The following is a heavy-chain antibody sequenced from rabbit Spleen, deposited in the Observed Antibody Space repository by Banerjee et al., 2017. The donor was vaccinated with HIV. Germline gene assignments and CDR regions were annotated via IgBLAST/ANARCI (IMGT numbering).Heavy chain of an antibody. CDR1: EFSFNIYFY. CDR3: ARAAYSDIAYANL. V-gene: IGHV1S45*01. J-gene: IGHJ4*01. CDR2: ILTGGGDSS. D-gene: IGHD6-1*01. Sequence: QEQLEESGGDLVKPGASLTLTCTASEFSFNIYFYMCWVRQAPGKGLEWIGCILTGGGDSSYYANWAKGRFTISKTSSTTVTLQMTSLTAADTATYFCARAAYSDIAYANLWGPGTLVTVS.